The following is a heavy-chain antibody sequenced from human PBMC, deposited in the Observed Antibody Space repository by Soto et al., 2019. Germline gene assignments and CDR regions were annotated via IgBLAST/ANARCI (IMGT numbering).Heavy chain of an antibody. V-gene: IGHV4-59*01. CDR3: ARSVAVPGAHIDY. CDR1: GGSISGSN. Sequence: SETRSLTCSVSGGSISGSNWSWIRQSPGKGLEWLGYVYYTGSTNYSPSLRSRVSISVDTSKNEFSLRLSSVTAADTAVYFCARSVAVPGAHIDYWGQGTQVTVSS. CDR2: VYYTGST. D-gene: IGHD6-19*01. J-gene: IGHJ4*02.